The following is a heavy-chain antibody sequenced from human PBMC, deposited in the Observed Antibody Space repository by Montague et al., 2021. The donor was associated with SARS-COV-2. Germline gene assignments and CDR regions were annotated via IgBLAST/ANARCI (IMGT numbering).Heavy chain of an antibody. V-gene: IGHV3-48*03. D-gene: IGHD2-8*01. J-gene: IGHJ4*02. CDR2: ISSSGATI. CDR3: ATNKYCTLHDCLHGRHYFDH. Sequence: PLRLSCAASGFDFFNFDMAWVRQAPGRGLEWIPDISSSGATILYADSLKGRFTISRDNIQKSLYLQMNSLRAEDTAVYYCATNKYCTLHDCLHGRHYFDHWGQGTLVTVSS. CDR1: GFDFFNFD.